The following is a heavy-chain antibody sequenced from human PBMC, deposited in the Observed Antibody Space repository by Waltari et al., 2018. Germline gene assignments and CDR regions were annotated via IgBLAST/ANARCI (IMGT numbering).Heavy chain of an antibody. D-gene: IGHD1-1*01. CDR2: ISFDGSSK. J-gene: IGHJ4*02. CDR3: AREERRTFDY. Sequence: QVQLVESGGGVVQPGRSLRLSCAASGFIFSSYAMHWVRQAPGKGLEWVAVISFDGSSKYSADSEKGRFTISRDNSKNTLYLQMNSLRAEDTAVYYCAREERRTFDYWGQGTLVTVSS. CDR1: GFIFSSYA. V-gene: IGHV3-30*04.